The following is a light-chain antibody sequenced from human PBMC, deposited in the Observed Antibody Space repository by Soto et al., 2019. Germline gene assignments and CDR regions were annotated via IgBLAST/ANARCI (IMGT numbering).Light chain of an antibody. J-gene: IGKJ4*01. CDR3: QHYNNWPLT. V-gene: IGKV4-1*01. CDR2: WAS. CDR1: QRVFSTSTNKNY. Sequence: DIVMTQSPASLAVSLGDRDTIICKSSQRVFSTSTNKNYLAWFQQKQGQPPKLXIYWASTRKSGVPDRFSGSGYGTEFNLTISSLQPEDFAVYYCQHYNNWPLTFGGGTKVDIK.